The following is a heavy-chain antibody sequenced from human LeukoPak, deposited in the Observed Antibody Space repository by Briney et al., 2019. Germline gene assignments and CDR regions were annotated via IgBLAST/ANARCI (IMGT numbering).Heavy chain of an antibody. V-gene: IGHV4-30-2*01. Sequence: SETLSLTCAVSGGSISSGGYSWSWIRQPPGKGLEWIGYIYHSGSTYYNPSLKSRATISVDRSKNQFSLKLSSVTAADTAVYYCARGDGSGYSYGTIDYWGQGTLVTVSS. D-gene: IGHD5-18*01. CDR3: ARGDGSGYSYGTIDY. CDR1: GGSISSGGYS. J-gene: IGHJ4*02. CDR2: IYHSGST.